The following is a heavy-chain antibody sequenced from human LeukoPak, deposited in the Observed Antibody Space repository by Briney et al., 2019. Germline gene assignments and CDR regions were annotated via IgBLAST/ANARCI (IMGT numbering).Heavy chain of an antibody. Sequence: SETLSLTCTVSGGSISSYYWSWIRQPPGKGLEWIGYIYYSGSTNYNPSLKSRVTISVDTSKNQFSLKLSSVTAADTAVYYSARGTRIAVAGTSLSAGGMDVWGQGTTVTVSS. CDR3: ARGTRIAVAGTSLSAGGMDV. V-gene: IGHV4-59*12. CDR2: IYYSGST. D-gene: IGHD6-19*01. J-gene: IGHJ6*02. CDR1: GGSISSYY.